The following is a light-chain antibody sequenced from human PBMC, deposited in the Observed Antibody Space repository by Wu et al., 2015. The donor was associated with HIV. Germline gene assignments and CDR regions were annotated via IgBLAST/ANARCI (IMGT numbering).Light chain of an antibody. J-gene: IGKJ1*01. CDR3: QQYNSYPT. CDR2: AAS. CDR1: QGISSY. Sequence: AIRITQSPSSLSASTGDRVTITCRASQGISSYLAWYQQKPGKAPKLLIYAASTLQSGVPSRFSGSGSGTDFTLTISCLQSEDFATYYCQQYNSYPTFGQGTKVEIK. V-gene: IGKV1-8*01.